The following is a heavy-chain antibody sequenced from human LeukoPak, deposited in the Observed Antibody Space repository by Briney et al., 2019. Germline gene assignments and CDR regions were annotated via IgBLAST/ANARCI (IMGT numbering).Heavy chain of an antibody. CDR3: ARGLRNTDTFDI. Sequence: GGPLTLSCAASGFIFSNYGMHGVRRATGKGLEGVAVIWYDGSNKYYADSVKGRFTIYRDNSKNTVYLQMNSLRAEDTAVYYCARGLRNTDTFDIWGQGTMVTVSS. CDR1: GFIFSNYG. V-gene: IGHV3-33*01. J-gene: IGHJ3*02. CDR2: IWYDGSNK.